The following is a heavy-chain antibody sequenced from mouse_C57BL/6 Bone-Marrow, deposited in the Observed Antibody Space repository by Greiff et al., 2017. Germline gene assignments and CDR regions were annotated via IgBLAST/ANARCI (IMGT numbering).Heavy chain of an antibody. CDR2: IWSDGST. J-gene: IGHJ3*01. CDR3: ARHAYYSNYEGFAY. D-gene: IGHD2-5*01. Sequence: VHLVESGPGLVAPSQSLSITCTVSGFSLTSYGVHWVRQPPGKGLEWLVVIWSDGSTTYNSALKSRLSISKDNSKSQVFLKMNSLQTDDTAMYYCARHAYYSNYEGFAYWGQGTLVTVSA. CDR1: GFSLTSYG. V-gene: IGHV2-6-1*01.